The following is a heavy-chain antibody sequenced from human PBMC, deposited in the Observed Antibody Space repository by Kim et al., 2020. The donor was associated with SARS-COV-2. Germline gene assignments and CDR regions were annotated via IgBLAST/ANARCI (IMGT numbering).Heavy chain of an antibody. CDR3: ARYRCSGGSCYSRYYYYGMDV. V-gene: IGHV1-69*13. D-gene: IGHD2-15*01. CDR1: GGTFSSYA. J-gene: IGHJ6*02. CDR2: IIPIFGTA. Sequence: SVKVSCKASGGTFSSYAISWVRQAPGQGLEWMGGIIPIFGTANYAQKFQGRVTITADESTSTAYMELSSLRSEDTAVYYCARYRCSGGSCYSRYYYYGMDVWGQGTTVTVSS.